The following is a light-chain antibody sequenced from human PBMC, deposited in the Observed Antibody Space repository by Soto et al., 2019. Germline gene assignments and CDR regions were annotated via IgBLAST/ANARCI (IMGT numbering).Light chain of an antibody. CDR1: SSVVGGYNY. J-gene: IGLJ1*01. V-gene: IGLV2-14*01. Sequence: QSALTQPASVSGSPGQSITISCPGNSSVVGGYNYVSWYQQHPGKAPKLMIYDVSNRPSGVSNRFSGSKSGNTASLTISGLQAEDEADYYCSSYTSRSSYVFVTGTKVTVL. CDR3: SSYTSRSSYV. CDR2: DVS.